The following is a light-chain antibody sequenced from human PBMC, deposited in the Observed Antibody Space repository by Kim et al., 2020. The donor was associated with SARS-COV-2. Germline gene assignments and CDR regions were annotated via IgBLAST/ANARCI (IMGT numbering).Light chain of an antibody. J-gene: IGKJ2*01. Sequence: EIVMTQSPATLSVSPGERATLSCRASQSVYSNLAWYQQKPGQAPRLLIYDASTRATGIPARFSGSGSGTEFTLTISSLQSEDFAVYYCQKYNKWPLFGQGTKLEI. CDR2: DAS. CDR1: QSVYSN. CDR3: QKYNKWPL. V-gene: IGKV3-15*01.